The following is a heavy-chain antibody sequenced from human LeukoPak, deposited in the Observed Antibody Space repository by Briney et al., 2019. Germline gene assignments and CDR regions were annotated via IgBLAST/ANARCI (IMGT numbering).Heavy chain of an antibody. D-gene: IGHD4-23*01. CDR2: IYYSGST. CDR1: GGSISSYY. J-gene: IGHJ4*02. Sequence: KPSETLSLTCTVSGGSISSYYWSWIRQPPGKGLEWIGYIYYSGSTNYNPSLKSRVTISVDTSKNQFSLKLSSVTAADTAVYYCARDSRGYGGNAEVDQWGQGTLVTVSS. V-gene: IGHV4-59*12. CDR3: ARDSRGYGGNAEVDQ.